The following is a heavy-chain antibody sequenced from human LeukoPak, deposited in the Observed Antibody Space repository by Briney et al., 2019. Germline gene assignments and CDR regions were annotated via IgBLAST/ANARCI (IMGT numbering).Heavy chain of an antibody. CDR2: TYYRSKWYN. J-gene: IGHJ5*02. D-gene: IGHD6-13*01. CDR1: GDSVSSNSAA. CDR3: ARGPLVLFGLSNWFDP. Sequence: SQTLSLTCAISGDSVSSNSAAWNWIRQSPSRGLEWLGRTYYRSKWYNDYAASVKSRITINPDTSKNQFSLQLNSVTPEDTAVYYCARGPLVLFGLSNWFDPWGQGTLVTVSS. V-gene: IGHV6-1*01.